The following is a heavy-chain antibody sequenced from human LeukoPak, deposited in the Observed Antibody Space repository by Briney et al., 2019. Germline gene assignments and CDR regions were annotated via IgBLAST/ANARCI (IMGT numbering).Heavy chain of an antibody. CDR3: ARGFSSSWHLRTYYYYYMDV. Sequence: PSETLSLTCAVYGGSFSGYYWSWIRQPPGKGLEWIGEINHSGSTNYNPSLESRVTISVDTSKNQFSLKLSSVTAADTAVYYCARGFSSSWHLRTYYYYYMDVWGKGTTVTVSS. CDR2: INHSGST. CDR1: GGSFSGYY. J-gene: IGHJ6*03. V-gene: IGHV4-34*01. D-gene: IGHD6-13*01.